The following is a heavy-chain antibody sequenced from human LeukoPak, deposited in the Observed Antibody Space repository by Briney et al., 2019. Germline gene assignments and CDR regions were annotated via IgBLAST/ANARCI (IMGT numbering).Heavy chain of an antibody. D-gene: IGHD1-26*01. CDR3: AREESIGRYQFLHDS. V-gene: IGHV1-18*01. CDR1: GYTFIRYG. J-gene: IGHJ4*02. Sequence: ASVKVSCKTSGYTFIRYGITCVRQAPGQGLEWMAWISPYNGNTRYVQNLQGRLTITTDTSMSTAYMELRSLTSDDTAVYFCAREESIGRYQFLHDSWGQGTLVTVSS. CDR2: ISPYNGNT.